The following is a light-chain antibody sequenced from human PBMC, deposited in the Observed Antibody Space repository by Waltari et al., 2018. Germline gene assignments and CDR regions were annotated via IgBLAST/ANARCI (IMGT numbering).Light chain of an antibody. CDR2: WAS. CDR3: QQYYTTPT. J-gene: IGKJ1*01. CDR1: QTLFYSSNNKNY. V-gene: IGKV4-1*01. Sequence: DIVMTQSPDSLAVSLGERATINCKSSQTLFYSSNNKNYLAWYQLKPGQPPKLLIFWASTRESGVPDRFSGSGSATDFTHTIDTLQAEDVAVYYCQQYYTTPTFGQGTKVEIK.